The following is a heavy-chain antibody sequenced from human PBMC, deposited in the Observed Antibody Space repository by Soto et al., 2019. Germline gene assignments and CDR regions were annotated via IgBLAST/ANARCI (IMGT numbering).Heavy chain of an antibody. CDR3: ALGGSTIYDYGMDV. CDR2: LIPIFGTA. J-gene: IGHJ6*02. Sequence: QVQLVQSGAEVKKPGSSVKVSCKASGGTFSSYAISWVRQAPGQGLEWMGGLIPIFGTANYAQKFQGRVTITADETTSQDYMELSSLSSEDTAVYYCALGGSTIYDYGMDVWGQGTTGTVSS. V-gene: IGHV1-69*12. CDR1: GGTFSSYA. D-gene: IGHD3-16*01.